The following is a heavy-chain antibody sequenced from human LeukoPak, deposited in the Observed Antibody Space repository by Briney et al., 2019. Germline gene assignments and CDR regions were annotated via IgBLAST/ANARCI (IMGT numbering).Heavy chain of an antibody. V-gene: IGHV3-66*01. Sequence: GGSLRLSCAASEFSVGSNYMTWVRQAPGKGLEWVSLIYSGGSTYYADSVKGRFTISRDNSKNTLYLQMNSLRAEDTAVYYCARARRIDCSSTSCYPDAFDIWGQGTMVTVSS. D-gene: IGHD2-2*01. CDR2: IYSGGST. CDR3: ARARRIDCSSTSCYPDAFDI. J-gene: IGHJ3*02. CDR1: EFSVGSNY.